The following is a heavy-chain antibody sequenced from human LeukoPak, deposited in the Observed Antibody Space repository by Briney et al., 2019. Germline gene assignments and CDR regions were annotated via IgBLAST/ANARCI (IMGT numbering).Heavy chain of an antibody. CDR1: GFTVSSNY. CDR3: ARGNQYYFDY. V-gene: IGHV3-53*01. Sequence: GGSLRLSCAASGFTVSSNYMTWVRQAPGKGLEWVSVIYSGGSTYYADSVKGRFTISRDNFKNTLYLQMNSLRAEDTAVYYCARGNQYYFDYWGQGTQVTVSS. CDR2: IYSGGST. J-gene: IGHJ4*02. D-gene: IGHD4-23*01.